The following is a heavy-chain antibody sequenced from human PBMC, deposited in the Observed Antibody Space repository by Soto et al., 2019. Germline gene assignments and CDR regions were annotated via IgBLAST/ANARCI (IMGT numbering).Heavy chain of an antibody. CDR3: ASLTNYYDSSGHRYYFDY. D-gene: IGHD3-22*01. CDR2: INHSGST. J-gene: IGHJ4*02. Sequence: QVQLQQWGAGLLKPSETLSLTCAVYGGSFSGYYWSWIRQPPGKGLEWIGEINHSGSTNYNRSLKSRVTISVDTSKNQFSLKLSSVTAADTAVYYCASLTNYYDSSGHRYYFDYWGQGTLVTVSS. CDR1: GGSFSGYY. V-gene: IGHV4-34*01.